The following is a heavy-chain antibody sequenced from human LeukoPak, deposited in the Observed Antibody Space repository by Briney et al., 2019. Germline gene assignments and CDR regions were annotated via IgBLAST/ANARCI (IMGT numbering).Heavy chain of an antibody. D-gene: IGHD3-9*01. Sequence: PSETLSLTCAVYGGSFSGYYWSWIRQPPGKGLEWIGEINHSGSTNYNPSLKSRVTISVDTSKNQFSLKLSSVTAADTAVYYCARSASYDILTGYYYFDYWGQGTLVTVSS. CDR1: GGSFSGYY. V-gene: IGHV4-34*01. CDR2: INHSGST. CDR3: ARSASYDILTGYYYFDY. J-gene: IGHJ4*02.